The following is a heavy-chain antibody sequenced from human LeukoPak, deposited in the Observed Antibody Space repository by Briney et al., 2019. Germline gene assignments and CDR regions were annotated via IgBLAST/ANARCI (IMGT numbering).Heavy chain of an antibody. D-gene: IGHD1-7*01. CDR2: ISGSGGST. J-gene: IGHJ6*03. Sequence: PGGSLRLSCAASGFTFSSYAMSWVRQAPGKGLEWVSAISGSGGSTYYADSVKGRFTISRDNSKNTLYLQMNSLRAEDTAVYYCAKDIGDNWNWYYYYYMDVWGKGTTVTVSS. CDR1: GFTFSSYA. V-gene: IGHV3-23*01. CDR3: AKDIGDNWNWYYYYYMDV.